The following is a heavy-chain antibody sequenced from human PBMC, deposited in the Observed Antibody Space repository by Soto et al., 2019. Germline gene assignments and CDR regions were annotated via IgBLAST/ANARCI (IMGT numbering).Heavy chain of an antibody. J-gene: IGHJ6*02. CDR3: ARDRGYSGYDSPRYYYGMDV. CDR1: GFTFSSYG. V-gene: IGHV3-33*01. CDR2: IWFDGTNK. D-gene: IGHD5-12*01. Sequence: ESGGGVVQPGRSLRLSCAASGFTFSSYGMHWVRQAPGKGLEWVAVIWFDGTNKYYAESVKGRFTISRDNSKNTLYLQMSSLRAEDTAVYYCARDRGYSGYDSPRYYYGMDVWGQGTTVTVSS.